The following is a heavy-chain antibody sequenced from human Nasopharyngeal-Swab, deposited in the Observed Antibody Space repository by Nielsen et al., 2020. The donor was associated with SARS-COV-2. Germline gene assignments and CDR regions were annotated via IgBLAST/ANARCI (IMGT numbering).Heavy chain of an antibody. J-gene: IGHJ6*02. CDR2: ISSSSSYI. CDR1: GFTFSSYS. Sequence: GESLKISCAASGFTFSSYSMNWVRQAQGKGLEWVSSISSSSSYIYYADSVKGRFTISRDNAKNSLYLQMNSLRAEDTAVYYCASHPASSSSVYYYYGMDVWGQGTTVTVSS. CDR3: ASHPASSSSVYYYYGMDV. D-gene: IGHD6-6*01. V-gene: IGHV3-21*01.